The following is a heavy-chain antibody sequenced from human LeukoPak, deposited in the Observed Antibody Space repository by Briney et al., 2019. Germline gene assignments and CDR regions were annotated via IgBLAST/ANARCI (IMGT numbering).Heavy chain of an antibody. D-gene: IGHD1-26*01. V-gene: IGHV3-30-3*01. CDR3: PRGSEWDLLGSCDY. CDR1: GFTFSSYA. Sequence: GGSLRLSCAASGFTFSSYAMSWVRQAPGKGLEWVAVISYDGSNKYYADSVKGRFTISRDNSKNTLYLQMNSLRAEEKAVYYCPRGSEWDLLGSCDYWGQGTLVTVSS. CDR2: ISYDGSNK. J-gene: IGHJ4*02.